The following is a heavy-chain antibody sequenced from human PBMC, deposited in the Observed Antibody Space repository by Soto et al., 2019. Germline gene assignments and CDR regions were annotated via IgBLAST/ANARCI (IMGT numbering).Heavy chain of an antibody. D-gene: IGHD6-13*01. CDR1: GFTFSSYA. CDR3: ARRSSSCYFDY. J-gene: IGHJ4*02. CDR2: ISGSDGST. V-gene: IGHV3-23*01. Sequence: EVQLLESGGGLVQPGGSLRLSCAASGFTFSSYAMNWVRQAPGKGLEWVSVISGSDGSTYYADSVKGRFTISRDNSKNTLNLQMHSLRAEYTAVYYCARRSSSCYFDYWGQGTLVTFSS.